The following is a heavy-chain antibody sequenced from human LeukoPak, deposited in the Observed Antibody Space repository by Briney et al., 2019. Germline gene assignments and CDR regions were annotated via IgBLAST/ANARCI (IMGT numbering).Heavy chain of an antibody. D-gene: IGHD2-2*01. CDR3: AKEMSSSNIDH. J-gene: IGHJ4*02. CDR1: GFTFSSYG. Sequence: GGSLRLSCAASGFTFSSYGMHWVRQAPGKGLESVAVISFDGNTKYYTDSVKGRFTISRDNSKNTLYLQMNSLRAEDTAVYYCAKEMSSSNIDHCGQGTLVTVSS. V-gene: IGHV3-30*18. CDR2: ISFDGNTK.